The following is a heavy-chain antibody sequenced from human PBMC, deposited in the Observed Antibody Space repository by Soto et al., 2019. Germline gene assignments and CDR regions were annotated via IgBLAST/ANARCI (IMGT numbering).Heavy chain of an antibody. D-gene: IGHD3-3*01. V-gene: IGHV1-2*04. CDR1: GYTFTGYY. Sequence: ASVKVSCKASGYTFTGYYMHWVRQAPGQGLEWMGWINPNSGGTNYAQKFQGWVTMTRDTSISTAYMELSRLRSDDTAVYYCARGSSFWSGHSKQNYFDYWGQGTLVTVSS. CDR2: INPNSGGT. J-gene: IGHJ4*02. CDR3: ARGSSFWSGHSKQNYFDY.